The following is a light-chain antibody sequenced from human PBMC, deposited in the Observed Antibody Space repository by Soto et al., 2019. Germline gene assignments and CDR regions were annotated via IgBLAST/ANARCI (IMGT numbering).Light chain of an antibody. CDR1: SSDVGGYCY. Sequence: QSALTQPASVSGSPGQSITISCTGTSSDVGGYCYVSWFQQHPGKVPTLMIYDVSNRPSGVSNRFSGSKSGNTASLTISGLQAEDEADYYCSSYAGNHIYVFGSGTKLTVL. CDR2: DVS. CDR3: SSYAGNHIYV. J-gene: IGLJ1*01. V-gene: IGLV2-14*01.